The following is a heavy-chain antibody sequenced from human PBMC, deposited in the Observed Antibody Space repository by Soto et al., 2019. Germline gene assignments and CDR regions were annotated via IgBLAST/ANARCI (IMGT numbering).Heavy chain of an antibody. CDR3: ARGIEGWYQGRYYYGMDV. J-gene: IGHJ6*02. CDR2: IYYSGST. Sequence: SETLSLTCTVSGVSVSSGSYYWSWIRQPPGKGLEWIGYIYYSGSTNYNPSLKSRVTISVDTSKNQFSLKLSSVTAADTAVYYCARGIEGWYQGRYYYGMDVWGQGTTVTVSS. CDR1: GVSVSSGSYY. V-gene: IGHV4-61*01. D-gene: IGHD6-19*01.